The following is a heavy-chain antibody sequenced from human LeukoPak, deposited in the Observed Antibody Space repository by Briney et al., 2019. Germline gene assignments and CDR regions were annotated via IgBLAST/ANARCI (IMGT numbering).Heavy chain of an antibody. CDR3: ARRGLYDSSGYYHG. CDR1: GYIFTSYW. J-gene: IGHJ4*02. Sequence: GESLKISCKGSGYIFTSYWIGWARQMPGKGLEWMGIIYPGDSDTRYSPSFQGQVTISADRSISTAYLQWSSLKASDTAMYYCARRGLYDSSGYYHGWGQGTLVTVSS. V-gene: IGHV5-51*01. D-gene: IGHD3-22*01. CDR2: IYPGDSDT.